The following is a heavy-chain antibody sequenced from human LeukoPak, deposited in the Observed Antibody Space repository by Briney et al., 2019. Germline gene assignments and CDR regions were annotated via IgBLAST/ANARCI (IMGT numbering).Heavy chain of an antibody. CDR3: VRGTGY. Sequence: GGSLRLSCSVSGFTFSTYVMHWVRQAPGKGLEYVSAISSNGDNTYYADSVKGRFTISRDNSKNSLYLQMSSLRADDTAVYYCVRGTGYWGQGTLVTVSS. V-gene: IGHV3-64D*06. CDR1: GFTFSTYV. J-gene: IGHJ4*02. CDR2: ISSNGDNT.